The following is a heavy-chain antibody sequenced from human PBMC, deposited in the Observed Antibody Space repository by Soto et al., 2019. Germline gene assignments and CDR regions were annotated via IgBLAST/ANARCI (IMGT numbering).Heavy chain of an antibody. CDR1: GFSFSKYD. CDR3: ARGLSARKGSPPDY. Sequence: ASGSLRLSCAASGFSFSKYDMSGGRQAPRKGLELVSGLSGSRGSTSSADSVNGRFAIFRDNSSNTLYLQMNSLRAGDTAIYYCARGLSARKGSPPDYWGQGTLVTVSS. J-gene: IGHJ4*02. V-gene: IGHV3-23*01. D-gene: IGHD3-10*01. CDR2: LSGSRGST.